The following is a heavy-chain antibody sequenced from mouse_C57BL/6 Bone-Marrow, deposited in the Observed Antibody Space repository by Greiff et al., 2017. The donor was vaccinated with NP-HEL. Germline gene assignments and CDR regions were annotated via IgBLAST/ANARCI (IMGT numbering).Heavy chain of an antibody. CDR2: IYPGSGNT. CDR3: ARLTRYAMDY. CDR1: GYSFTSYY. V-gene: IGHV1-66*01. J-gene: IGHJ4*01. Sequence: QVQLKQSGPELVKPGASVKISCKASGYSFTSYYIHWVKQRPGQGLEWIGWIYPGSGNTKYNEKFKGKATLTADTSSSTAYMQLSSLTSEDSAVYYCARLTRYAMDYWGQGTSVTVSS.